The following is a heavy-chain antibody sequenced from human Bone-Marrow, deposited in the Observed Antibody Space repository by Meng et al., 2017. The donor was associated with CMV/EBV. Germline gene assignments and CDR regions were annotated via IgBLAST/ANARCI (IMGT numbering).Heavy chain of an antibody. CDR3: ARGIDY. Sequence: VSSSSSWAAFGFPFDDSGMSGVRQAPGKGLEWVSGINWNGGSTGYADSVKVRFTISRDNAKNSLYLQMNSLRAEDTALYYCARGIDYWGQGTLVTVSS. CDR1: GFPFDDSG. V-gene: IGHV3-20*04. CDR2: INWNGGST. J-gene: IGHJ4*02.